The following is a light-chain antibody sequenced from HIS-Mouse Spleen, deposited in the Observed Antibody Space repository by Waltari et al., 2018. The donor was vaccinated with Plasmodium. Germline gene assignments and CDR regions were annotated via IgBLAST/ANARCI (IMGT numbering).Light chain of an antibody. CDR1: SLRSYY. CDR2: GKN. CDR3: NSRDSSGNHQV. Sequence: SSELTQDPAVSVALGQTVRITCQGDSLRSYYASWYQQKPGQAPVLVIYGKNNRPSGIPDRFSGSSSGSTASLTITGAQAEDEADYCCNSRDSSGNHQVFGGGTKLTVL. J-gene: IGLJ3*02. V-gene: IGLV3-19*01.